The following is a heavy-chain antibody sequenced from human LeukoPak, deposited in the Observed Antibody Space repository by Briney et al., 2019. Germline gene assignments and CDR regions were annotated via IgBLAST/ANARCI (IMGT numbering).Heavy chain of an antibody. Sequence: PSETLSLTCTVSGGSISSSSYYWGWIRQPPGRGLEWIGSIYYSGSTYYNPSLKSRVTISVDTSKNQFSLKLSSVTAADTAVYYCARQYSSGWYVQYYFDYWGQGTLVTVSS. D-gene: IGHD6-19*01. CDR3: ARQYSSGWYVQYYFDY. V-gene: IGHV4-39*01. J-gene: IGHJ4*02. CDR1: GGSISSSSYY. CDR2: IYYSGST.